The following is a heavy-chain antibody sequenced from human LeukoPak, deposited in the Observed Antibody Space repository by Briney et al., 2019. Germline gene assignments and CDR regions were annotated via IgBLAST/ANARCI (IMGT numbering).Heavy chain of an antibody. CDR1: GSTFSSYW. V-gene: IGHV3-7*03. D-gene: IGHD3-22*01. J-gene: IGHJ3*02. CDR2: IKQDGSEK. CDR3: AKDPRDSSGYDDDAFDI. Sequence: GGSLRLSCAASGSTFSSYWMSWVRQAPGKWLEWVANIKQDGSEKYYVDSVKGRFTISRDNSKNTLYLQMNSLRAEDTAVYYYAKDPRDSSGYDDDAFDIWGQGTMVTVSS.